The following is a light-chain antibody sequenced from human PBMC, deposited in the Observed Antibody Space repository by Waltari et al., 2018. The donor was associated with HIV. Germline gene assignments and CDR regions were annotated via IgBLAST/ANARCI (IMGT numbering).Light chain of an antibody. J-gene: IGLJ3*02. CDR3: QVRDGSGDHSRV. V-gene: IGLV3-21*02. CDR2: DGR. Sequence: SYVLTQPPSVSVAPGQTARITCGRDNIGSESVHWYQQKPGQATVLVVYDGRDRPSGIPERFAGSNSGNTATLTISRVEAGDEADYYCQVRDGSGDHSRVFGGGTKLTVL. CDR1: NIGSES.